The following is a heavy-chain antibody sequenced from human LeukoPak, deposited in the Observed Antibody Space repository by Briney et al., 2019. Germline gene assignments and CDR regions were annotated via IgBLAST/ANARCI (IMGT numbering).Heavy chain of an antibody. Sequence: GGSLRLSCAASGFTFSTYSMNWVRQAPGKGLEWVSSISSSSSHIYYADSVKSRFTISRDNSKSTLYLQMNSLRAEDTAVYYCAKAWRKNQLLSNVDYWGQGTLVIVSS. CDR2: ISSSSSHI. V-gene: IGHV3-21*04. J-gene: IGHJ4*02. CDR1: GFTFSTYS. D-gene: IGHD2-2*01. CDR3: AKAWRKNQLLSNVDY.